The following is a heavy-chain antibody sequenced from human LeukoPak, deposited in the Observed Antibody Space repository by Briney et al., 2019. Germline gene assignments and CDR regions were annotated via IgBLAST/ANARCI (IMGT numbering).Heavy chain of an antibody. CDR3: TTGIVYYDILTGYYDLDY. V-gene: IGHV3-15*01. CDR2: IKSKTDGGTT. Sequence: PGGSLRLSCEASGFTFSKAWMSWVRQAPGKGLEWVGRIKSKTDGGTTDYAGPVKGRFTMSRDDSKNTLYLQMNSLKTEDTAVYYCTTGIVYYDILTGYYDLDYWGQGTLVTVSS. J-gene: IGHJ4*02. D-gene: IGHD3-9*01. CDR1: GFTFSKAW.